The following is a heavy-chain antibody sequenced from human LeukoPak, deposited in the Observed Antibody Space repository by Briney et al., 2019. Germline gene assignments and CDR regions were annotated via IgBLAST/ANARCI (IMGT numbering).Heavy chain of an antibody. CDR2: ISGSGGST. V-gene: IGHV3-23*01. CDR1: GFTFSNAW. CDR3: AKDDRWLQFCC. J-gene: IGHJ4*02. D-gene: IGHD5-24*01. Sequence: GGSLRLSCAASGFTFSNAWMSWVRQAPGKGLEWVSAISGSGGSTYYADSVKGRFTISRDNSKNTLYLQMNSLRAEDTAVYYCAKDDRWLQFCCWGQGTLVTVSA.